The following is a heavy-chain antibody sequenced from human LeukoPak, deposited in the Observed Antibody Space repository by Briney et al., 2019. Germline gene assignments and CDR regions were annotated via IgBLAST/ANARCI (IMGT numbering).Heavy chain of an antibody. CDR1: GFTFSSYT. CDR2: IDTWGTTI. D-gene: IGHD3-3*02. J-gene: IGHJ4*02. Sequence: GGSLRLSCAASGFTFSSYTMNWVRQAPGKGLEWLSYIDTWGTTIYYADSVKGRFTMSRDNAKNSLYLQMNSLRAEDTAAYFCAVLGTRGRIDYWGQGTLVTVSS. CDR3: AVLGTRGRIDY. V-gene: IGHV3-48*01.